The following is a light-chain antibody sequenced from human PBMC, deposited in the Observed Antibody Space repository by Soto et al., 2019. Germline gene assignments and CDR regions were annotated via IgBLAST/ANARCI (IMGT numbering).Light chain of an antibody. CDR1: QSVSSY. J-gene: IGKJ2*01. CDR2: DAS. Sequence: EIVLTQSPATLSLSPGERATLSCRASQSVSSYLAWYQQKPGQAPRLLIYDASNRATGIPARFSGSGSGTDFTLTISSLEPEDFAVYYCQQRSNRRMYTFGQGTKLEIK. V-gene: IGKV3-11*01. CDR3: QQRSNRRMYT.